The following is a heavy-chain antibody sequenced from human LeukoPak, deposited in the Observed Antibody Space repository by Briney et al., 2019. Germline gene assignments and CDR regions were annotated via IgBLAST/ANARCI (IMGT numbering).Heavy chain of an antibody. Sequence: PVGSLRLSCAASGFTVSSNYMSWVRQAPGEGLEWVSLIYSGGSTYYADSVKGRFTISRDNSKNTVYLQMNSLRVEDTAVYYCARNDGYWGQGTLVTVSS. CDR3: ARNDGY. J-gene: IGHJ4*02. CDR1: GFTVSSNY. V-gene: IGHV3-66*01. D-gene: IGHD3-16*01. CDR2: IYSGGST.